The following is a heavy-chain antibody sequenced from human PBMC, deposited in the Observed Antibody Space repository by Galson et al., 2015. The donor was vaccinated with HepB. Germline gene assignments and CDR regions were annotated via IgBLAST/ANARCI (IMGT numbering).Heavy chain of an antibody. CDR3: ARNGVVPAGRLDY. D-gene: IGHD2-2*01. Sequence: SETLSLTCSVTGGSINDYYWSWIRQPAGKGLEWIGRIYPSGNTNYNPSLKRRVTMSVDTSKNQFSLKLSSVTAADTAVYYCARNGVVPAGRLDYWGQGTLVTVSS. V-gene: IGHV4-4*07. CDR2: IYPSGNT. CDR1: GGSINDYY. J-gene: IGHJ4*02.